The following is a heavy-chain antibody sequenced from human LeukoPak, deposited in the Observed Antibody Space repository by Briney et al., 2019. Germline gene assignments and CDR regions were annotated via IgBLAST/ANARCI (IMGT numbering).Heavy chain of an antibody. V-gene: IGHV1-46*01. CDR2: INPSGGST. CDR1: GYTFTSYY. Sequence: GASVKVSCKASGYTFTSYYLYWVRQAPGQGLEWMGVINPSGGSTTSAQKFQGRVTMTRDTSTSTVYMELRSLRSEDTAVYYCARGPGPADDGGGYCFDYWGQGTLGTVSS. CDR3: ARGPGPADDGGGYCFDY. D-gene: IGHD3-22*01. J-gene: IGHJ4*02.